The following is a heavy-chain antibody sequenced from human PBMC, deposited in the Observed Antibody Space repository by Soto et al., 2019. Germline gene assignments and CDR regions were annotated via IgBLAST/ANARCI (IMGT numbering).Heavy chain of an antibody. V-gene: IGHV1-46*01. J-gene: IGHJ3*02. CDR2: INPSGGST. CDR1: GYTFTNYY. D-gene: IGHD3-22*01. Sequence: ASVKVSCKASGYTFTNYYIHWVRQAPGQGLEWMGIINPSGGSTSSAQKFQGRVTMTRDTSTSTVYMELSSLRSEDTAVYYCARDRKQAHGYDSRTDAFDIWGQGTMVT. CDR3: ARDRKQAHGYDSRTDAFDI.